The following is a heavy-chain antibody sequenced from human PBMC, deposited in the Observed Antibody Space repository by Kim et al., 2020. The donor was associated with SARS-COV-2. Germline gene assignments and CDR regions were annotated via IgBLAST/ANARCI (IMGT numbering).Heavy chain of an antibody. J-gene: IGHJ3*02. V-gene: IGHV3-23*03. D-gene: IGHD3-16*02. CDR2: IYSGGSST. CDR3: AKDLYDYVWVSYRPFDAFDI. Sequence: GGSLRLSCAASGFTFSSYAMSWVRQAPGKGLEWVSVIYSGGSSTYYADSVKGRFTISRDNSKNTLYLQMNSLRAEDTAVYYCAKDLYDYVWVSYRPFDAFDIWGQGTMVPVSS. CDR1: GFTFSSYA.